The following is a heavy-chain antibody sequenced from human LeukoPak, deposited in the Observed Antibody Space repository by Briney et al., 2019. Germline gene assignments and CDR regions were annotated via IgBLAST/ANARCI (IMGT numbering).Heavy chain of an antibody. J-gene: IGHJ3*02. Sequence: GGSLRLSCAASGFTVSSNCMSWVRQAPGKGLEWVSVIYSGGSTYYADSVKGRFTISRDNSKNTLYLQMNSLRAEDTAVYYCARGVRRRPDAFDIWGQGTMVTVSS. CDR2: IYSGGST. CDR1: GFTVSSNC. D-gene: IGHD6-25*01. CDR3: ARGVRRRPDAFDI. V-gene: IGHV3-66*01.